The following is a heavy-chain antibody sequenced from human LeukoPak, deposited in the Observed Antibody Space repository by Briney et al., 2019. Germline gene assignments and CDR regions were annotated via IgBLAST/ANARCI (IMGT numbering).Heavy chain of an antibody. Sequence: PSETLSYTCTVSGGSISSYYWSWIRQPPGKGLEWIGYIYYSGSTNYNPSLKSRVTISVDTSKNQFSLKLSSVTAADTAVYYCARGAAYYDYVWGSYRLYYFDYWGQGTLVTVSS. J-gene: IGHJ4*02. V-gene: IGHV4-59*01. CDR1: GGSISSYY. CDR2: IYYSGST. D-gene: IGHD3-16*02. CDR3: ARGAAYYDYVWGSYRLYYFDY.